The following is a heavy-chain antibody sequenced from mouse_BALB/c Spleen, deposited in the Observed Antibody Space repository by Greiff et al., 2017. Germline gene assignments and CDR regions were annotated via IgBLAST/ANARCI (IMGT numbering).Heavy chain of an antibody. J-gene: IGHJ3*01. CDR2: ISSGGSYT. CDR3: ASIYDGYYGGFAY. V-gene: IGHV5-9-3*01. CDR1: GFTFSSYA. D-gene: IGHD2-3*01. Sequence: EVQGVESGGGLVKPGGSLKLSCAASGFTFSSYAMSWVRQTPEKRLEWVATISSGGSYTYYPDSVKGRFTISRDNAKNTLYLQMSSLRSEDTAMYYCASIYDGYYGGFAYWGQGTLVTVSA.